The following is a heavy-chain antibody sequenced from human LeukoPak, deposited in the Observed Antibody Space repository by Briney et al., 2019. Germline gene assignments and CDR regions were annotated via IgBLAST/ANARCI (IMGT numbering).Heavy chain of an antibody. CDR2: IKQDGSEK. CDR3: ARDMYYDFWSGSPLSRYGMDV. CDR1: GFTFSSYW. D-gene: IGHD3-3*01. V-gene: IGHV3-7*01. Sequence: GGSLRFSCAASGFTFSSYWMSWVRQAPGKGLEWVANIKQDGSEKYYVDSVKGRFTISRDNAKNSLYLQMNSLRAEDTAVYYCARDMYYDFWSGSPLSRYGMDVWGQGTTVTVSS. J-gene: IGHJ6*02.